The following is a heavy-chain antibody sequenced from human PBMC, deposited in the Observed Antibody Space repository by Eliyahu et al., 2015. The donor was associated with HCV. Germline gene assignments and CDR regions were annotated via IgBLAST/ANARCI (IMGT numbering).Heavy chain of an antibody. Sequence: QLRLQESGPGLVKPSETLSLTCTVXGGYVSSSGYYWGWIRQPPGKGLEWIGSIYYRGTTYHNPSLMSRVSLYIDTSKKEISLKLTSVTAADTAVYFCARHEMPRYGALADYWGQGTLVTVSS. D-gene: IGHD4/OR15-4a*01. CDR3: ARHEMPRYGALADY. V-gene: IGHV4-39*01. CDR2: IYYRGTT. J-gene: IGHJ4*02. CDR1: GGYVSSSGYY.